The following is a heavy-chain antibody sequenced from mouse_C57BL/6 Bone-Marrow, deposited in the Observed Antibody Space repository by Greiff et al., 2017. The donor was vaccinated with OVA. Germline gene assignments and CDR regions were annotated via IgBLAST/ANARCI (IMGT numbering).Heavy chain of an antibody. CDR3: AREAGYDWYFDV. CDR2: IDPNSGGT. Sequence: QVQLKQPGAELVKPGASVKLSCKASGYTFTSYWMHWVKQRPGRGLEWIGRIDPNSGGTKYNEKFKSQATLTVDKPSITAYMQISSLTSEDSAVYYCAREAGYDWYFDVWGTGTTVTVSS. CDR1: GYTFTSYW. V-gene: IGHV1-72*01. J-gene: IGHJ1*03. D-gene: IGHD2-2*01.